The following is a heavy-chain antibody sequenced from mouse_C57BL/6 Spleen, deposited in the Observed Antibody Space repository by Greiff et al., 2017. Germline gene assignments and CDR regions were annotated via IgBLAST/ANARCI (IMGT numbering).Heavy chain of an antibody. Sequence: VQLKQSGPELVKPGASVKISCKASGYSFTGYYMNWVKQSPEKSLEWIGEINPSTGGTTYNQKFKAKATLTVDKSSSTAYMQLKSLTSEDSAVYYCAGGSKGYYYAMDYWGQGTSVTVSS. CDR3: AGGSKGYYYAMDY. J-gene: IGHJ4*01. V-gene: IGHV1-42*01. CDR2: INPSTGGT. D-gene: IGHD1-1*02. CDR1: GYSFTGYY.